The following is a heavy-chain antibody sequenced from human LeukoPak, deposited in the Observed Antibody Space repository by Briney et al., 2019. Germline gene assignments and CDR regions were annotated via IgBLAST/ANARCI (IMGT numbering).Heavy chain of an antibody. J-gene: IGHJ6*02. Sequence: PGGSLRLSCEVSGFTFSDYYMSWIRQPPGKGLEWIGHIYYSGSTNYNPSLKSRVTVSVDTSKNQFSLKLSSVTAADTAVYYCARGAGNYYFYGMDVWGQGTTVTVSS. V-gene: IGHV4-59*01. CDR3: ARGAGNYYFYGMDV. CDR1: GFTFSDYY. CDR2: IYYSGST.